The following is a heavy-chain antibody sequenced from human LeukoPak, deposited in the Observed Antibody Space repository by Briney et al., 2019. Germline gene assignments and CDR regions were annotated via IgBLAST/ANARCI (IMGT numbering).Heavy chain of an antibody. J-gene: IGHJ4*02. V-gene: IGHV3-23*01. CDR2: LSGSGITT. D-gene: IGHD5-24*01. CDR3: ADGYYFDY. Sequence: PGGSLRLSCAASGFTFSNSAMSWVRQAPGKGLEWVSTLSGSGITTYYADSVKGRFTISRDNSKNTLYLQMNSLRAEDTAVYYCADGYYFDYWGQGTLVTVSS. CDR1: GFTFSNSA.